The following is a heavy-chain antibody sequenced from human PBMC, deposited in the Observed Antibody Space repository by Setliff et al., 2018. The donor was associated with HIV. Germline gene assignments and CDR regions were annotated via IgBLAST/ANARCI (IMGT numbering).Heavy chain of an antibody. J-gene: IGHJ6*03. CDR2: IYYSGST. V-gene: IGHV4-39*07. Sequence: PSETLSLTCTVSGDSINSANYYWGWIRQPPGKGLEWIGSIYYSGSTYYSPSPKSRVTISVDTSKNQFSLKLTSLTAADTAVYYCARAYDYSNYFHYYMDVWGKGTTVTVSS. CDR3: ARAYDYSNYFHYYMDV. D-gene: IGHD4-4*01. CDR1: GDSINSANYY.